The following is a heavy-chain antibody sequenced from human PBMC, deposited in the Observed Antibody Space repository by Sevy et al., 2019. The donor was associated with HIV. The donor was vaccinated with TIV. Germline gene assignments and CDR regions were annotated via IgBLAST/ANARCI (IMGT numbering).Heavy chain of an antibody. J-gene: IGHJ5*02. CDR2: IYPGDSDT. V-gene: IGHV5-51*01. CDR3: ARRARYSSGWLPRGWFDP. D-gene: IGHD6-19*01. CDR1: GYSFTSYW. Sequence: GGSLRLSCKGSGYSFTSYWIGWVRQMPGKGLEWMGIIYPGDSDTRYSPSFQGQVTISADKSISTAYLQWSSLKASDTAMYYCARRARYSSGWLPRGWFDPWGQGTLVTVSS.